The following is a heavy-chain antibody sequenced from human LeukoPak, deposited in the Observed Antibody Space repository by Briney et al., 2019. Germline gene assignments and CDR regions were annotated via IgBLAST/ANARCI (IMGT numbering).Heavy chain of an antibody. J-gene: IGHJ4*02. D-gene: IGHD6-19*01. Sequence: SETLSFTCTVSGGPISSSSYYWGWIRQPPGKGLEWLGSIYYSGSTYYNPSLKSRVTISVDTSKNQFSLKLSSVTAADTAVYYCAREVPIAVAGTVYFDYWGQGTLVTVSS. CDR2: IYYSGST. CDR3: AREVPIAVAGTVYFDY. CDR1: GGPISSSSYY. V-gene: IGHV4-39*07.